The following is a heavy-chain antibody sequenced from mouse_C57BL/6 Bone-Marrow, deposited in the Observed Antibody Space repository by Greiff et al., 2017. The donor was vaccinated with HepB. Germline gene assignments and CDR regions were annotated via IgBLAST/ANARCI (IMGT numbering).Heavy chain of an antibody. Sequence: EVQLQQSGPELVKPGASVKISCKASGYTFTDYYMNWVKQSHGKSLEWIGDINPNNGGTSYNQKFKGKATLTVDKSSSTAYMELRSLTSEDSAVYYCASRNWEWFAYWGQGTLVTVSA. CDR3: ASRNWEWFAY. CDR2: INPNNGGT. D-gene: IGHD4-1*01. J-gene: IGHJ3*01. CDR1: GYTFTDYY. V-gene: IGHV1-26*01.